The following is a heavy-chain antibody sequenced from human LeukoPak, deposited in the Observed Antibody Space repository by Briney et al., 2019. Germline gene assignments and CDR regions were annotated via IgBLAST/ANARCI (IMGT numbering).Heavy chain of an antibody. CDR2: IKTKTDGGTT. V-gene: IGHV3-15*01. D-gene: IGHD2-15*01. CDR3: TTPAGFHLVY. Sequence: GGSLRLSCAASGFTFSNAWMSWVRQAPGKGLEWVGRIKTKTDGGTTDYAAPVKGRFTISRHDSKTTLYLQMNSLKTEDTAVYYCTTPAGFHLVYWGQGTLVTVSS. CDR1: GFTFSNAW. J-gene: IGHJ4*02.